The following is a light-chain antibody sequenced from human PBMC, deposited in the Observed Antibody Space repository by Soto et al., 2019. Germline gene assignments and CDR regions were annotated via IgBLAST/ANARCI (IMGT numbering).Light chain of an antibody. CDR2: GAS. J-gene: IGKJ5*01. CDR3: QQTYSTPIT. V-gene: IGKV1-39*01. CDR1: QIIVTY. Sequence: DVLVTQSPSSLSAPVGDRVTITCRASQIIVTYLSWYQQRPGKAPTLLIYGASTLQRGVPSRFSGSGSGTDFTLTITSLQPADSATYYCQQTYSTPITFGRGTRLEIK.